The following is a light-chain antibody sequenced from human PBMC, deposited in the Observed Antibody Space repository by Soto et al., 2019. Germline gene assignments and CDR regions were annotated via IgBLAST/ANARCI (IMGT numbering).Light chain of an antibody. CDR3: ISYTSSDTLV. CDR1: SSDVGAYNY. J-gene: IGLJ2*01. CDR2: DVS. Sequence: QSALTQPASVSGSPGQSITISCTGTSSDVGAYNYVSWYQQDPGKAPKLIIYDVSSRPSGISNRFSGSKSGNTASLTISGLQAEDEADYYCISYTSSDTLVFGGGTKLTVL. V-gene: IGLV2-14*01.